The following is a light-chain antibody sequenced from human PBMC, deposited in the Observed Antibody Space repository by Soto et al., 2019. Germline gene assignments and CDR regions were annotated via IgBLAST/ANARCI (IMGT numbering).Light chain of an antibody. J-gene: IGKJ1*01. V-gene: IGKV3-20*01. CDR3: QQYGDSPRS. Sequence: IVVRQCGGTVALSPGERATLSCRASRSLSSDYLAWYQQKPGQAPRLLFYHASRRATGTPDRFSVSGSGTDFTLTISRLEPGDFAVYYCQQYGDSPRSFGQGTKVDIK. CDR1: RSLSSDY. CDR2: HAS.